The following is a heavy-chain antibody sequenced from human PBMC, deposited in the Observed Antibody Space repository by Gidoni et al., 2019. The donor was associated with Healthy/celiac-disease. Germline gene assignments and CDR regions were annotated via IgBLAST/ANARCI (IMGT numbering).Heavy chain of an antibody. CDR1: GFTFSSYW. V-gene: IGHV3-7*04. Sequence: EVQLVESGGGLVQPGGSLRLSCAASGFTFSSYWMSWVRQAPGKGLGWVANIKQDGSEKYYVDSVKGRFTISRDNAKNSLYLQMNSLRAEDTAVYYCARGPVLGAFDIWGQGTMVTVSS. CDR3: ARGPVLGAFDI. CDR2: IKQDGSEK. J-gene: IGHJ3*02. D-gene: IGHD2-15*01.